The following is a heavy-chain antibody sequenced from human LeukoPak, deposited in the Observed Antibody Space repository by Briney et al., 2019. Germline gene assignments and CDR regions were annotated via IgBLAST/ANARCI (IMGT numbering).Heavy chain of an antibody. J-gene: IGHJ4*02. CDR3: AKTPASYSSPYYFDY. V-gene: IGHV4-39*07. D-gene: IGHD4-11*01. CDR2: IYYSGST. Sequence: SETLSLTCTVSGGSISSSSYYWGWIRQPPGKGLEWIGSIYYSGSTYYNPSLKSRVTISVDTSKNQFSPKLSSVTAADTAVYYCAKTPASYSSPYYFDYWGQGTLVTVSS. CDR1: GGSISSSSYY.